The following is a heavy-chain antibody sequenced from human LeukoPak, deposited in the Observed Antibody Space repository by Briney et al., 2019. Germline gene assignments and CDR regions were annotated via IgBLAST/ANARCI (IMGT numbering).Heavy chain of an antibody. V-gene: IGHV4-59*08. Sequence: SETLSLTCTVSGGSISSYYWSWIRQPPGKGLEWIGYIYYSGSTNYSPSLKSRVTISVDTSKNQFSLKLSSVTAADTAVYYCARAVAKNYFDYWGQGTLVTVSS. J-gene: IGHJ4*02. D-gene: IGHD6-19*01. CDR3: ARAVAKNYFDY. CDR2: IYYSGST. CDR1: GGSISSYY.